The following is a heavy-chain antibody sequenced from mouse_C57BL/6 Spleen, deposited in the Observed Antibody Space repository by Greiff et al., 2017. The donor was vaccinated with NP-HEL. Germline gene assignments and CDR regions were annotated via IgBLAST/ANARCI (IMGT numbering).Heavy chain of an antibody. CDR3: TGKDDYDGFAY. CDR1: GFTFSNYW. J-gene: IGHJ3*01. D-gene: IGHD2-4*01. CDR2: IRLKSDNYAT. V-gene: IGHV6-3*01. Sequence: DVKLQESGGGLVQPGGSMKLSCVASGFTFSNYWMNWVRQSPEKGLEWVAQIRLKSDNYATHYAESVKGRFTISRDDSKSSVYLQMNNLRAEGTGIYYCTGKDDYDGFAYWGQGTLVTVSA.